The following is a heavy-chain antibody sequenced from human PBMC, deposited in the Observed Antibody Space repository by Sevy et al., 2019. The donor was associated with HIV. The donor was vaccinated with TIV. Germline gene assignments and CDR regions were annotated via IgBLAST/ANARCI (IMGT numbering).Heavy chain of an antibody. V-gene: IGHV4-4*07. CDR2: IHSSGST. J-gene: IGHJ4*02. Sequence: SESLSLTCTVSGGSITSYYWNWIRQPAGKGLEWIGRIHSSGSTNNNRSLKSRVTMSVDTSKNQFSLRLSSVTAADTAVYYCARDSGYDQNFDYWGQGTLVTVSS. CDR1: GGSITSYY. CDR3: ARDSGYDQNFDY. D-gene: IGHD5-12*01.